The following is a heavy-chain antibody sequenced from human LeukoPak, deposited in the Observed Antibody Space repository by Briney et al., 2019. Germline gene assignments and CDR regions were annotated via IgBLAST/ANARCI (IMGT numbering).Heavy chain of an antibody. V-gene: IGHV1-46*01. Sequence: ASVKVSCKASGYTFTSYYMHWVRQAPGQGLEWMGIINPSDGSTSYAQKFQGRVTMTRDTSTSTVYMELSSLRSEDTAVYYCARVWPTGVYYYDSSGYWVLDYWGQGTLVTVSS. D-gene: IGHD3-22*01. CDR1: GYTFTSYY. CDR3: ARVWPTGVYYYDSSGYWVLDY. J-gene: IGHJ4*02. CDR2: INPSDGST.